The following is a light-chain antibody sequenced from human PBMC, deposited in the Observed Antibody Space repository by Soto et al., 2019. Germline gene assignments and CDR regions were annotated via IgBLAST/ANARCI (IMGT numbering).Light chain of an antibody. CDR2: LEGSGSY. CDR3: ETWDTNTRV. CDR1: SGHSSYI. V-gene: IGLV4-60*02. Sequence: QPVLTQSSSASASLGSSVKLTCTLSSGHSSYIIAWHQHQPGKAPRYLMKLEGSGSYNKGSGIPDRLSGSSSGADRYLTISSLQFEDEADYYCETWDTNTRVFGGGTKLPVL. J-gene: IGLJ2*01.